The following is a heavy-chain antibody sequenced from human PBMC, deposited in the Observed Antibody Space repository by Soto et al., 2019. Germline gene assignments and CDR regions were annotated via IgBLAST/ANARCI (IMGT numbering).Heavy chain of an antibody. J-gene: IGHJ6*02. Sequence: PAGSLDLSCAASGFTFSSYWMSWVRQAPGKGLEWVANIKQDGSEKYYVDSVKGRFTISRDNAKNSLYLQMNSLRAEDTAVYYCARELGSALGLTGYYTSYYYYGMDVWGQGTTVTVSS. CDR2: IKQDGSEK. D-gene: IGHD3-9*01. CDR3: ARELGSALGLTGYYTSYYYYGMDV. V-gene: IGHV3-7*01. CDR1: GFTFSSYW.